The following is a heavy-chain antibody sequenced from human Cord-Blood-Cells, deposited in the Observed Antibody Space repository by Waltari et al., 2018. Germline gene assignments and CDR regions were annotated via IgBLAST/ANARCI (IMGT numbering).Heavy chain of an antibody. CDR1: GFTFSSYG. Sequence: QVQLVESGGGVVQPGRSLRLSCAAPGFTFSSYGMHWVRQAPGKGLEWVAVIWYDGSNKYYADSVKGRFTISRDNSKNTLYLQMNSLRAEDTAVYYCARDLKLRAAAGYFDYWGQGTLVTVSS. CDR2: IWYDGSNK. D-gene: IGHD6-13*01. J-gene: IGHJ4*02. CDR3: ARDLKLRAAAGYFDY. V-gene: IGHV3-33*01.